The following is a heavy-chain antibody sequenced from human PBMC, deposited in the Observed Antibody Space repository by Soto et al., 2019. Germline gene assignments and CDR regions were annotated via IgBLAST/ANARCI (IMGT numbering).Heavy chain of an antibody. CDR2: ARNKANSYTT. V-gene: IGHV3-72*01. CDR1: GFTFSDHY. D-gene: IGHD2-15*01. Sequence: EVQLVESGGGLVQPGGSLRLSCAASGFTFSDHYMDWVRQAPGKGLEWVGRARNKANSYTTEYAASVKGRFSIPRDESKNSLYLQMSNLNTEDTAVYYCARTYCSGGDCHYGFDIWGQGTMVTVSS. CDR3: ARTYCSGGDCHYGFDI. J-gene: IGHJ3*02.